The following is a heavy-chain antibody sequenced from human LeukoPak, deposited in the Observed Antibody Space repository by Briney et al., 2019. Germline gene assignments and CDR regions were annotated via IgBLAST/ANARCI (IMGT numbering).Heavy chain of an antibody. D-gene: IGHD1-26*01. CDR2: IKEEGSEK. J-gene: IGHJ4*02. Sequence: GGSPRLSCAASGFTFSSYWMSWVRQAPGKGLEWVANIKEEGSEKYYVDSVKGRFTISRDNAKNSLYLQMNSLRAEDTAVYYCARDLDYSGSSGEDYWGQGTLVTVSS. V-gene: IGHV3-7*01. CDR1: GFTFSSYW. CDR3: ARDLDYSGSSGEDY.